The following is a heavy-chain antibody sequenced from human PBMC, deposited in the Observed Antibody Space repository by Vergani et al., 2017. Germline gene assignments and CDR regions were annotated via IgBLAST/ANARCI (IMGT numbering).Heavy chain of an antibody. V-gene: IGHV1-46*01. J-gene: IGHJ5*02. CDR3: ARRIAAAGTLWFDP. CDR1: GYPFTSYY. Sequence: QVQLVQSGAEVKKPGASVKVSCKASGYPFTSYYMHWVRQAPGQGLEWMGIINPSGGSTSYAQKFQGRVTMTTDTSTSTAYMELRSLRSDDTAVYYCARRIAAAGTLWFDPWGQGTLVTVSS. D-gene: IGHD6-13*01. CDR2: INPSGGST.